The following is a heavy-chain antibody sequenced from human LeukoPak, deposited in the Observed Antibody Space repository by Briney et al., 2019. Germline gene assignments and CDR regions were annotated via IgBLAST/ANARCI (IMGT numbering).Heavy chain of an antibody. D-gene: IGHD3-10*01. V-gene: IGHV3-66*01. CDR3: ARDLAAGNGMDV. CDR1: GFTVSSNY. CDR2: IYSGGST. Sequence: QTGGSLRLSCAASGFTVSSNYMSWVRQAPGKGLEWVSVIYSGGSTYYADSVKGRFTISRDNSKNTLYLQMNSLRAEDTAVYYCARDLAAGNGMDVWGQGTTVTVSS. J-gene: IGHJ6*02.